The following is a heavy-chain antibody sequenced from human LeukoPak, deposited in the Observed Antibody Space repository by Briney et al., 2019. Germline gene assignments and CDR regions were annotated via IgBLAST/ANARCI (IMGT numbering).Heavy chain of an antibody. Sequence: PSETLSLTCTVSGGSISSYYWSWIRQPPGKGLEWIGYIYYSGSTNYNPSLKSRVTISVDTSKNQFSLKLSSVTAADTAVYYCARDCGYCGGRRRDAFDIWGQGTMVTVSS. J-gene: IGHJ3*02. CDR3: ARDCGYCGGRRRDAFDI. V-gene: IGHV4-59*01. CDR2: IYYSGST. CDR1: GGSISSYY. D-gene: IGHD2-21*01.